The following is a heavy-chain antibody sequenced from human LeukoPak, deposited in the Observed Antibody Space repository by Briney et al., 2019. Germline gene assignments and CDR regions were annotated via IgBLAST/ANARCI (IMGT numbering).Heavy chain of an antibody. CDR1: GFTFSSYS. V-gene: IGHV3-48*01. Sequence: GGSLRLSCAASGFTFSSYSMNWVRQAPGKGLEWVSYISSSSSTIYYADSVKGRFTISRDNAKSSLYLQMNSLRAEDTAVYYCARDFRDYCGGDCYSFDYWGQGTLVTVSS. D-gene: IGHD2-21*02. CDR3: ARDFRDYCGGDCYSFDY. J-gene: IGHJ4*02. CDR2: ISSSSSTI.